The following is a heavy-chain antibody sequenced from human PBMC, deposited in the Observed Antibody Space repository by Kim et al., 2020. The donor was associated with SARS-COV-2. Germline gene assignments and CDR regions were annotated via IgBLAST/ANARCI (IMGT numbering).Heavy chain of an antibody. D-gene: IGHD5-12*01. Sequence: FKGRVTITGDESTSTAYMELSSLRSEDTAVYYCARAVEMATITTANWFDPWGQGTLVTVSS. J-gene: IGHJ5*02. CDR3: ARAVEMATITTANWFDP. V-gene: IGHV1-69*01.